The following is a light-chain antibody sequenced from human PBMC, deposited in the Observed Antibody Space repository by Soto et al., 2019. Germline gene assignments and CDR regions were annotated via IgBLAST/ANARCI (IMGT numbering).Light chain of an antibody. CDR3: QHYKSFWT. V-gene: IGKV1-5*03. Sequence: SPSTLSASVGYRVTITCRASQSTSSYLAWYQQKPGKAPKLLIYQASSLENGVPSRFSGSGSGKEFPLTISRLQHDDFASYCRQHYKSFWTFGQGTKVDIK. CDR2: QAS. J-gene: IGKJ1*01. CDR1: QSTSSY.